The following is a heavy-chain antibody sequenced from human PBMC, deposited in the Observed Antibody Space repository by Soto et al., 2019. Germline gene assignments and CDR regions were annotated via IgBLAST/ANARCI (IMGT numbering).Heavy chain of an antibody. Sequence: SVKVSCKASGYTFTSYAMHWVRQSPGQRLEWMGWINAGNGNTKYSQKFQGRVTITRDTSASTAYMELSSLRSEDTAVYYCARGPGGPDGPGDYWGQGTLVTVSS. J-gene: IGHJ4*02. CDR3: ARGPGGPDGPGDY. D-gene: IGHD2-15*01. CDR2: INAGNGNT. CDR1: GYTFTSYA. V-gene: IGHV1-3*01.